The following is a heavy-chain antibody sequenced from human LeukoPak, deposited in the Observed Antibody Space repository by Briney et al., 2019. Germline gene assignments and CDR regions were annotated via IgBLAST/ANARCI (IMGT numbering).Heavy chain of an antibody. Sequence: GGSLRLSCTASGFNFNNAWMSWVRQAPGKGLEWVGRIKSATDGGTTDYVAPVRGRFAVSRDDSKNTLYLQMNSLRAEDTAVYYCARGATYAYYQDYWGQGTLVTVSS. D-gene: IGHD1-26*01. J-gene: IGHJ4*02. CDR1: GFNFNNAW. V-gene: IGHV3-15*01. CDR3: ARGATYAYYQDY. CDR2: IKSATDGGTT.